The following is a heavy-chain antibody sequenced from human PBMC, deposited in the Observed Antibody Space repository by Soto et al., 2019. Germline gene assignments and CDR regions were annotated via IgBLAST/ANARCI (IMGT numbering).Heavy chain of an antibody. CDR3: AKGLGYCSSPSCYADYFQH. D-gene: IGHD2-2*01. V-gene: IGHV3-30*18. CDR2: ISYDGSNK. Sequence: QVQLVESGGGVVQPGRSLRLSCAASGFTFSSYGMHWVRQAPGKGLEWVAVISYDGSNKYYADSVKGRFTISRDNTKNTLYLQMNSLRAEDTAVYYCAKGLGYCSSPSCYADYFQHWGQGTLVNVSS. CDR1: GFTFSSYG. J-gene: IGHJ1*01.